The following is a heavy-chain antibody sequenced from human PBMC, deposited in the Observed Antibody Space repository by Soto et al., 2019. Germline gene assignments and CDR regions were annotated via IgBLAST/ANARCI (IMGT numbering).Heavy chain of an antibody. D-gene: IGHD1-1*01. CDR1: GYTFTTYA. CDR3: ATQTGTTDYYGMDV. J-gene: IGHJ6*02. CDR2: INAGNGNT. V-gene: IGHV1-3*01. Sequence: ASVKVSCMASGYTFTTYAMHWVRQAPGQRLEWMGWINAGNGNTKYSQKFQGRVTITRDTSATTAYMEVSSLTSEDTAVYYCATQTGTTDYYGMDVWGQGTTVTVSS.